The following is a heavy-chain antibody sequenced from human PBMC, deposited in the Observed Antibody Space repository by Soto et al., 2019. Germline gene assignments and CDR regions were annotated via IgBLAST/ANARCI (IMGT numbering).Heavy chain of an antibody. CDR2: TSAYNGNS. CDR3: ARIADCSTTSRSFPSRFHIRGYYYYYGLDV. J-gene: IGHJ6*02. Sequence: ASVKVSCKASGYTFTSYGISWVRQAPGQGLEWVGWTSAYNGNSNYAQKYHGRVTMTTDTSTSTAYMEMSSLRSDDTAVYYCARIADCSTTSRSFPSRFHIRGYYYYYGLDVWG. D-gene: IGHD2-2*01. CDR1: GYTFTSYG. V-gene: IGHV1-18*01.